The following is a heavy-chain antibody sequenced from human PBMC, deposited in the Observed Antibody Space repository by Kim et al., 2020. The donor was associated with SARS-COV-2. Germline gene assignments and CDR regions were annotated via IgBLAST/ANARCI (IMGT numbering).Heavy chain of an antibody. CDR3: ARIFSSSWYRPDYFDY. D-gene: IGHD6-13*01. Sequence: SVKGRFTISRDNAKNSLYLQMNSLRAEDTAVYYCARIFSSSWYRPDYFDYWGQGTLVTVSS. J-gene: IGHJ4*02. V-gene: IGHV3-7*04.